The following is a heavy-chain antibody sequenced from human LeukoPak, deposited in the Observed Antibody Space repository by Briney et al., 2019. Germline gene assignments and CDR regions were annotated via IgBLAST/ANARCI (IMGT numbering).Heavy chain of an antibody. CDR2: IIPIFGTA. Sequence: TVKVSCKASGGTFSSYAISWVRQAPGQGLEWMGRIIPIFGTANYAQKFQGRVTITADKSTSTAYMELSSLRSEDTAVYYCARDIVVVVAASPYWFDPWGQGTLVTVSS. CDR3: ARDIVVVVAASPYWFDP. J-gene: IGHJ5*02. CDR1: GGTFSSYA. V-gene: IGHV1-69*06. D-gene: IGHD2-15*01.